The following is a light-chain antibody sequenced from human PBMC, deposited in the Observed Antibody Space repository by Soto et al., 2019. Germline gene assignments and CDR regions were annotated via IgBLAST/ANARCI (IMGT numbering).Light chain of an antibody. V-gene: IGKV3-20*01. CDR3: HQYGSSPLT. Sequence: EIVLTQSPGTLSWSLGERATLSCRASQSVSSSYLAWYQQKPGQAPRLLIYGASSRATGIPDTFSGSGSGTDFTLTISRLEPEDFAVYYCHQYGSSPLTFGGGTKLEIK. J-gene: IGKJ4*01. CDR2: GAS. CDR1: QSVSSSY.